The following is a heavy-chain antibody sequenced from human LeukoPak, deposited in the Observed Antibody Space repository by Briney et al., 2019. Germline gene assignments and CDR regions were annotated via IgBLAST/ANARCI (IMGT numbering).Heavy chain of an antibody. V-gene: IGHV3-33*01. D-gene: IGHD5-24*01. CDR2: IWYDGSNK. CDR3: ARARKYQRWPQPATYYFDY. J-gene: IGHJ4*02. Sequence: PGGSLRLSCAASGFTFSSYGVHWVRQAPGKGLEWVAVIWYDGSNKYYADSVKGRFTISRDNSKNTLYLQMNSLRAEDTAVYYCARARKYQRWPQPATYYFDYWGQGTLVTVSS. CDR1: GFTFSSYG.